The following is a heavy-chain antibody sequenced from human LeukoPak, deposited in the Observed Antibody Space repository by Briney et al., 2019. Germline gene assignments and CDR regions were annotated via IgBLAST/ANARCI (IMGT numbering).Heavy chain of an antibody. CDR2: IIPILGIA. D-gene: IGHD3-10*01. Sequence: GSSVKVSCKASGGTFSSQAISWVRQAPGQGLEWMGRIIPILGIANYAQKFQGRVTITADKSTSTAYMELSSLRSEDTAVYYCVRYPYGSGSYEGDYWGQGTLVTVSS. CDR3: VRYPYGSGSYEGDY. CDR1: GGTFSSQA. J-gene: IGHJ4*02. V-gene: IGHV1-69*04.